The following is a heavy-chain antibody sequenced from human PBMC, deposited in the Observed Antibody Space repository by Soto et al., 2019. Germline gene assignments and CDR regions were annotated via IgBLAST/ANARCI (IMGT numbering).Heavy chain of an antibody. CDR1: GFPFDAHG. CDR2: INVSGALT. V-gene: IGHV3-23*01. Sequence: PGGSLRLSCAASGFPFDAHGMAWVRQSPGKGLQWVSSINVSGALTYYIESVKGRFTISRDNSEHTLYLQMNNLEADDTAIYYCVKHTQWLETSFDSWGPGTLVTAPQ. D-gene: IGHD6-19*01. CDR3: VKHTQWLETSFDS. J-gene: IGHJ4*02.